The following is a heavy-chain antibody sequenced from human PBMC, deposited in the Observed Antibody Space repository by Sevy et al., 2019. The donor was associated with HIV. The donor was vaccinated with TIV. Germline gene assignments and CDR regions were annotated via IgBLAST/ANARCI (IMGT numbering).Heavy chain of an antibody. CDR3: TRGLATADTPEYYFDY. D-gene: IGHD5-12*01. V-gene: IGHV3-49*03. CDR2: ITRNSYEAYGGTT. CDR1: GFTFDDYA. J-gene: IGHJ4*02. Sequence: GGSLRLSCTASGFTFDDYAMSWFRQAPGKGLEWVAFITRNSYEAYGGTTEYAASVKGRFIISRDDSKSIAYLQMISLKTEETAVYYCTRGLATADTPEYYFDYWGQGILVTVSS.